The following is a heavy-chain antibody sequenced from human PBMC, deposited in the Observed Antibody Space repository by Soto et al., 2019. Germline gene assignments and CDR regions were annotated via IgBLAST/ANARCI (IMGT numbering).Heavy chain of an antibody. V-gene: IGHV4-38-2*01. D-gene: IGHD3-22*01. CDR3: ARVGPWVPYYYDSSPYTLENWFDP. Sequence: SETLSLTCAVSGYSISSGYYWGWLRQPPGKGLEWIGSIYHGGSTYYNPSLSRVTVSIDMTNNHVSLILSSVTAADTAVYYCARVGPWVPYYYDSSPYTLENWFDPWGQGTLVTVSS. CDR2: IYHGGST. CDR1: GYSISSGYY. J-gene: IGHJ5*02.